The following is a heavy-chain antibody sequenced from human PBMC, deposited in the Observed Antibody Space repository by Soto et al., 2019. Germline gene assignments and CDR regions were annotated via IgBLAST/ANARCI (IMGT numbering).Heavy chain of an antibody. D-gene: IGHD6-13*01. CDR1: GGTFSSYA. J-gene: IGHJ4*02. V-gene: IGHV1-69*06. CDR2: IIPIFGTA. Sequence: QVQLVQSGAEVKKPGSSVKVSCKASGGTFSSYAISWVRQAPGQGLEWMGGIIPIFGTANYAQKFQGRVKITADKSTSTAYMELSSLRSEDTGVYYCARTNYPRAQQLYYFDYWGQGTLVTVSS. CDR3: ARTNYPRAQQLYYFDY.